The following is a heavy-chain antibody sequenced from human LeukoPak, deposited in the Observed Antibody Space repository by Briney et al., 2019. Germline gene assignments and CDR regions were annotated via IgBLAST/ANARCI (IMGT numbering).Heavy chain of an antibody. CDR2: ISGSGGST. D-gene: IGHD3-10*01. Sequence: PGGSLRLSCAASGFTFDDYAMHWVRQAPGKGLEWVSGISGSGGSTYYADSVKGRFTISRDNSKNTLYLQMNSLRAEDTAVYYCAKDRAVLGGGDAFDIWGQGTMVTVSS. J-gene: IGHJ3*02. CDR1: GFTFDDYA. CDR3: AKDRAVLGGGDAFDI. V-gene: IGHV3-23*01.